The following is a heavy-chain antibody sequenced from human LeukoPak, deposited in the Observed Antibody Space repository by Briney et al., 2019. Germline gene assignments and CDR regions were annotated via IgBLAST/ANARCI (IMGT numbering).Heavy chain of an antibody. J-gene: IGHJ6*03. CDR2: IQYDGSNE. D-gene: IGHD2-15*01. CDR3: AKDRCSDGIGCFYYYMDV. CDR1: GFIFSSYG. Sequence: GGSLRLSCTASGFIFSSYGMHWVRQAPGKGLEWVAYIQYDGSNEQYAHSVKGRFRISRDSSKNMLYLQMNSLRAEDTAVYYCAKDRCSDGIGCFYYYMDVWGKGTTVTVSS. V-gene: IGHV3-30*02.